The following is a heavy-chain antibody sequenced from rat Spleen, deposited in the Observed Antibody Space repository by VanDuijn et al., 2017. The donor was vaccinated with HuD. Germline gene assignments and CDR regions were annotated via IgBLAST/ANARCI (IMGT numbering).Heavy chain of an antibody. CDR2: ISYEGSST. CDR1: GVTFSDYY. V-gene: IGHV5-22*01. CDR3: TRHDGYNNQDYFDY. D-gene: IGHD1-4*01. Sequence: EVQLVESGGGLVQPGRSLKLSCVVSGVTFSDYYMAWVRQAPKKGLEWVASISYEGSSTYYGDSVKGRFTISRDNAKSTLYLQMNSLKSEDTATYYCTRHDGYNNQDYFDYWGQGTLVTVSS. J-gene: IGHJ3*01.